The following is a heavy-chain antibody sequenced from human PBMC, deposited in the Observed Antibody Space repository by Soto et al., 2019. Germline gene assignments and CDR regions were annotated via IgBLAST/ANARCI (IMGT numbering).Heavy chain of an antibody. CDR1: GGSISSGGYY. V-gene: IGHV4-31*03. CDR2: IYYSGST. Sequence: PSETLSLTCTVSGGSISSGGYYWSWIRQHPGKGLEWIGYIYYSGSTYYNPSLKSRVTISVDTSKNQFSLKLSSVTAADTAVYYCARDRDYGGNSEIYYYYGMDVWGQGTTVTVSS. CDR3: ARDRDYGGNSEIYYYYGMDV. D-gene: IGHD4-17*01. J-gene: IGHJ6*02.